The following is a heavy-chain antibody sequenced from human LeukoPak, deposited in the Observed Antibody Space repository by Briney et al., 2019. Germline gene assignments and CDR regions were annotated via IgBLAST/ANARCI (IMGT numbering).Heavy chain of an antibody. D-gene: IGHD5-24*01. CDR1: GYSISSGYY. CDR2: IYHSGFT. V-gene: IGHV4-38-2*01. Sequence: SETLSLTCAVSGYSISSGYYWGWIRQPPGQGLEWIGSIYHSGFTYYNPSLKSRVTMSVDTSKNQFSLKLSSVTAADTAVYYCARRGDGYNPDYWGQGTLVTVSS. J-gene: IGHJ4*02. CDR3: ARRGDGYNPDY.